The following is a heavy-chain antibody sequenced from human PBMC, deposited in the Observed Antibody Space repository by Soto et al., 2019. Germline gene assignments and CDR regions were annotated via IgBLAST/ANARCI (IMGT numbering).Heavy chain of an antibody. J-gene: IGHJ5*02. Sequence: SETLSLTCTVSGGSISSSSYYWGWIRQPPGKGPEWIGSIYYSGSTYYNPSLKSRVTISVDTSKNQFSLKLSSVTAADTAVYYSARPHYGSGKGWFDPWGQGTLVTVS. CDR3: ARPHYGSGKGWFDP. CDR2: IYYSGST. D-gene: IGHD3-10*01. CDR1: GGSISSSSYY. V-gene: IGHV4-39*01.